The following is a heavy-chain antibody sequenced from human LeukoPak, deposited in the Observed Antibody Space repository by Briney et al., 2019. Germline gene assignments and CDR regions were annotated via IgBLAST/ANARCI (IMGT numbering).Heavy chain of an antibody. CDR1: GFPFSNYE. CDR3: ARLRYAPDV. D-gene: IGHD2-2*01. CDR2: ISSSGSAI. V-gene: IGHV3-48*03. J-gene: IGHJ4*02. Sequence: GSLRLSCAASGFPFSNYEMNWVRQAPGKGLEWVSYISSSGSAIYYADSVKGRFSISRDNAKNSLYLQLNSLRLEDTAVYYCARLRYAPDVWGQGTLVTVSS.